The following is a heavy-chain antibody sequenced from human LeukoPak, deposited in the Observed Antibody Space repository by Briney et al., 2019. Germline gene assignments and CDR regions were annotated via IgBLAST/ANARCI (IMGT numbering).Heavy chain of an antibody. CDR1: GGSISSGSYY. D-gene: IGHD3-22*01. J-gene: IGHJ4*02. CDR2: IYTSGSA. CDR3: ARGRDSSGYEYYFDY. Sequence: SETLSLTCTVSGGSISSGSYYWSWIRQPAGKGLEWIGRIYTSGSANYNPSLKSRVTISVDTSKKQFSLKLSSVTAADTAVYYCARGRDSSGYEYYFDYWGQGTLVTVSS. V-gene: IGHV4-61*02.